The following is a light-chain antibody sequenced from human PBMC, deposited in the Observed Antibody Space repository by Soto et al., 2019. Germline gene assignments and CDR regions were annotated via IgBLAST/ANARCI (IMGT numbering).Light chain of an antibody. CDR3: CSYAGSSTFYV. CDR1: SSDVGSYNL. J-gene: IGLJ1*01. Sequence: QSVLTQPASVSGSPGQSITISCTGTSSDVGSYNLVSWYQQHPGKAPKLMIYEATKRPSGVSGRFSGSKSGNTASPTISGLQAEDEADYYCCSYAGSSTFYVFGTGTKVTVL. CDR2: EAT. V-gene: IGLV2-23*01.